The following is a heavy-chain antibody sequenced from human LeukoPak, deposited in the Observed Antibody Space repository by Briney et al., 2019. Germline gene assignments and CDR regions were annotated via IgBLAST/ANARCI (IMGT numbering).Heavy chain of an antibody. CDR2: IYPGDSDT. J-gene: IGHJ3*02. CDR3: ARRSLGYCSSTSCSSDAFDI. Sequence: GESLKISCKGSGYSFTSYWIGWVRQMPGKGLEWMGIIYPGDSDTRYSPFFQGQVTISADKSISTAYLQWSSLKASDTAMYYCARRSLGYCSSTSCSSDAFDIWGQGTMVTVSS. D-gene: IGHD2-2*03. CDR1: GYSFTSYW. V-gene: IGHV5-51*01.